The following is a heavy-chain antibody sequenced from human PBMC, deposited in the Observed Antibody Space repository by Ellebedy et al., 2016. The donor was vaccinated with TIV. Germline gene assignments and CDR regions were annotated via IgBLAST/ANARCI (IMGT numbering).Heavy chain of an antibody. D-gene: IGHD2-15*01. V-gene: IGHV3-72*01. CDR1: GFTFSDHH. CDR3: ARNRYCSRGNCYALGY. J-gene: IGHJ4*02. Sequence: GESLKISCAASGFTFSDHHMDWVRQAPGKGLEWVGFIRGKTYGGTTEYAGSVKGRFSISRDDSKNSLYLQMNSLRAEDTAVYYCARNRYCSRGNCYALGYWGQGTLVTVSS. CDR2: IRGKTYGGTT.